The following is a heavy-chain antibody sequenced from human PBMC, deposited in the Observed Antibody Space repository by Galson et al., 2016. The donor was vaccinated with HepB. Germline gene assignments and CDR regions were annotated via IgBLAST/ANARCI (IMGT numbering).Heavy chain of an antibody. D-gene: IGHD3-3*01. CDR3: AIRAGFTIIGGLTSYVYY. CDR1: GYTLSELS. V-gene: IGHV1-24*01. J-gene: IGHJ4*02. CDR2: FDPDDAGT. Sequence: SVKVSCKVSGYTLSELSMHWVRQAPGKGLEWMGGFDPDDAGTISAQKSQGRFTVTEDTSTDTAYMELSSLRSEDTAIYYCAIRAGFTIIGGLTSYVYYWGQGTLVTVSS.